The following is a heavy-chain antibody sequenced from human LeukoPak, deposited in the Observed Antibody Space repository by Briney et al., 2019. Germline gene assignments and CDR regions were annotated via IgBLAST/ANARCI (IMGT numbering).Heavy chain of an antibody. Sequence: PSETLSLTCTVSGYSISSGYYWGWIRQPPGKGLEWIGSIYHSGSTYYNPSLKSRVTISVDTSKNQFSLKLSSVTAADTAVYYCARDALYSSSRYIPSTIDYWGQGTLVTVSS. CDR2: IYHSGST. CDR1: GYSISSGYY. CDR3: ARDALYSSSRYIPSTIDY. J-gene: IGHJ4*02. V-gene: IGHV4-38-2*02. D-gene: IGHD6-13*01.